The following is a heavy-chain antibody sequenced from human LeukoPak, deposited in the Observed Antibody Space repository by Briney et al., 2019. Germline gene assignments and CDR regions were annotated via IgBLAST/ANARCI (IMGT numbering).Heavy chain of an antibody. Sequence: PGGSLRLSCAASGFTFSSYWMSWVRQAPGKGLEWVANIKQDGSEKYYVDSVKGRFTISRDNSKNTLYLQMNSLRAVDTAVYYCAKEIATLGSPLLDYWGQGTLVTGSS. D-gene: IGHD3-10*01. CDR2: IKQDGSEK. CDR1: GFTFSSYW. CDR3: AKEIATLGSPLLDY. V-gene: IGHV3-7*03. J-gene: IGHJ4*02.